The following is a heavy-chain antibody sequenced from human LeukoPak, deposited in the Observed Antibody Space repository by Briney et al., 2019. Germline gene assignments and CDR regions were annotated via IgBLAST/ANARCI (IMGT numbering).Heavy chain of an antibody. CDR2: IYSGGST. V-gene: IGHV3-53*01. Sequence: GGSLRLSCAASGFTVSSNYMSWVRQAPGKGLEWVSAIYSGGSTYYADSVKGRFTISRDNSKNTLYLQMNSLRAEDTAVYYCARVGSGSSYYFDYWGQGTLVTVSS. D-gene: IGHD1-26*01. J-gene: IGHJ4*02. CDR3: ARVGSGSSYYFDY. CDR1: GFTVSSNY.